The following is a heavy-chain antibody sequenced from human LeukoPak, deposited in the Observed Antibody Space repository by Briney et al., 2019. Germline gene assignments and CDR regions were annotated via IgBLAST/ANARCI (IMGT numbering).Heavy chain of an antibody. J-gene: IGHJ4*02. D-gene: IGHD2-8*02. CDR3: ARDGVGTAPRTPHYFDY. CDR2: ISYDGSNK. V-gene: IGHV3-30-3*01. CDR1: GFTFSSYA. Sequence: GSLRLSCAASGFTFSSYAVHRVRQAPGKGLEWVAVISYDGSNKYYADSVKGRFTISRDNSKNTLYLQMNSLRAEDTAVYYCARDGVGTAPRTPHYFDYWGQGTLVTVPS.